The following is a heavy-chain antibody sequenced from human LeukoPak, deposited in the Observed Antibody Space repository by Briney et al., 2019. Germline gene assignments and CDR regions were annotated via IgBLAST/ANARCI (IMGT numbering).Heavy chain of an antibody. V-gene: IGHV3-30*04. D-gene: IGHD3-9*01. J-gene: IGHJ4*02. CDR3: ARADTSDILTGYSDY. CDR1: GFTFSSYA. CDR2: ISYDGSNK. Sequence: GGSLRLSCAASGFTFSSYAMHWVRQAPGKGLEWVAVISYDGSNKYYADSVKGRFTISRDNAKKSLYLQMNRLRAEDTAVYFCARADTSDILTGYSDYWGQGTLVTVSS.